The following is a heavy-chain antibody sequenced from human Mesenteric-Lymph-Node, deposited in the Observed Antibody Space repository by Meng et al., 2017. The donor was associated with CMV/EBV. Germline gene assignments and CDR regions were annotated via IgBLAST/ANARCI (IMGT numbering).Heavy chain of an antibody. J-gene: IGHJ6*02. CDR2: IFPGDSDA. CDR1: GYIFTSYW. Sequence: GGSLRLSCKGSGYIFTSYWIGWVRQMPGKGLDWMGIIFPGDSDARYSPSFQGQVTISVDKSISTAYLQSSSLKASDTAMYYCARRDIYYYGMDVWGQGTTVTVSS. D-gene: IGHD5-12*01. V-gene: IGHV5-51*01. CDR3: ARRDIYYYGMDV.